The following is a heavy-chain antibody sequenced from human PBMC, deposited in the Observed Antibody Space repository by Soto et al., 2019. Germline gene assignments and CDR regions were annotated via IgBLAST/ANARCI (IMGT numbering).Heavy chain of an antibody. CDR3: ATGAYCSSTSCYQRGFAFDI. D-gene: IGHD2-2*01. CDR2: IYYSGST. CDR1: GGSISSYY. V-gene: IGHV4-59*01. J-gene: IGHJ3*02. Sequence: SETLSLTCTVSGGSISSYYWSWIRQPPGKGLEWIGYIYYSGSTNYNPSLKSRVTISVDTSKNQFSLKLSSVTAADTAVYYCATGAYCSSTSCYQRGFAFDIWGKGTMVTVSS.